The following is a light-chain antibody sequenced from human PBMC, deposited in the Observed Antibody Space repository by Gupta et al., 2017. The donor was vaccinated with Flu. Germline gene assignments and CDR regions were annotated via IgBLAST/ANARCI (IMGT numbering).Light chain of an antibody. J-gene: IGLJ2*01. Sequence: QPALTQPASLPGSPGHSIPFSGTGTSSDVGASNSVSWYQHHPGKAPKLMIYDVSDRPSGVSDRFSGSKSGNTASLTISGLQAEDEADYYCSSYTTRSTVVFGGGTKLTVL. CDR3: SSYTTRSTVV. CDR1: SSDVGASNS. V-gene: IGLV2-14*03. CDR2: DVS.